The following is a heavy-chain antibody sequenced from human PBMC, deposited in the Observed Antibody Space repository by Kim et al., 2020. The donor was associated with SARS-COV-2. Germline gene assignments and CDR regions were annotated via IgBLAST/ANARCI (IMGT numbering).Heavy chain of an antibody. J-gene: IGHJ6*02. CDR1: GGSFSGYY. V-gene: IGHV4-34*01. D-gene: IGHD2-15*01. Sequence: SETLSLTCAVYGGSFSGYYWSWIRQPPGKGLEWIGEINHSGSTNYNPSLKSRVTISVDTSKNQFSLKLSSVTAADTAVYYCARGWVVTRYYYYYYGMDVWGQGTTVTVSS. CDR2: INHSGST. CDR3: ARGWVVTRYYYYYYGMDV.